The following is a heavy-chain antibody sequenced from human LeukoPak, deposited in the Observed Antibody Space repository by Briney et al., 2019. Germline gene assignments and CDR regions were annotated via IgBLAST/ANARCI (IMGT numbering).Heavy chain of an antibody. Sequence: PGGSLRLSCAASGFSFSSYSMNWVRQAAGKGLEWVALVSLDGGHIKYADSVKGRFTISRDNSKNMMILQMNSLRTEDTAVYYCAKADSYENYFDSWGQGTLVTVSS. CDR1: GFSFSSYS. V-gene: IGHV3-30*18. J-gene: IGHJ4*02. D-gene: IGHD3-16*01. CDR2: VSLDGGHI. CDR3: AKADSYENYFDS.